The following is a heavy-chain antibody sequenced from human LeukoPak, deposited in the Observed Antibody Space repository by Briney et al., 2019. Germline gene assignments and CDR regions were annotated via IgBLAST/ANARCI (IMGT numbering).Heavy chain of an antibody. V-gene: IGHV1-69*04. CDR3: AGVDHDSRTYSHRGPQNWFDP. Sequence: ASVKVSCKASGGTFNNTAVNWLRQAPGQGLEWMGRIFFMLGSGSHAQKLQGRVKIYADKATNTAYMELNSLRPEDTAIYYCAGVDHDSRTYSHRGPQNWFDPWGQGTRVTVSS. J-gene: IGHJ5*02. CDR1: GGTFNNTA. D-gene: IGHD3-22*01. CDR2: IFFMLGSG.